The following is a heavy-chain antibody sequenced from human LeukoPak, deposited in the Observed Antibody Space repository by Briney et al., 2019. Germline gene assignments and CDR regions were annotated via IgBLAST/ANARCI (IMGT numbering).Heavy chain of an antibody. J-gene: IGHJ6*02. CDR1: GGSISSYY. V-gene: IGHV4-4*07. D-gene: IGHD3-9*01. Sequence: PSETLSLTCTVSGGSISSYYWSWIRQPAGKGLEWIGRIYTSGSTNYNPSLKSRVTISVDTSKNQFSLKLSSVTAAETAVYYCARAPDYDILTGYPYGMDVWGQGTTVTVSS. CDR2: IYTSGST. CDR3: ARAPDYDILTGYPYGMDV.